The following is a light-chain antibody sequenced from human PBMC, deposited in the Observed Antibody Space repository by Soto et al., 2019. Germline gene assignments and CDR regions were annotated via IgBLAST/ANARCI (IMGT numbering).Light chain of an antibody. CDR3: QQYNSWPIT. CDR2: RAS. CDR1: QSVSDN. Sequence: EVLMTQSPDTLYVSPGERVTLSCRASQSVSDNLAWYQQKPGQGPRLLVYRASTRTLGILARFSGSESGTEFTLTISSLQSEDFAVYYCQQYNSWPITFGQGTRLEIK. J-gene: IGKJ5*01. V-gene: IGKV3-15*01.